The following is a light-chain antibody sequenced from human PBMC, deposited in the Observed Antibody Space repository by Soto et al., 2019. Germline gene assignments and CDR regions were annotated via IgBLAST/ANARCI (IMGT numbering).Light chain of an antibody. CDR1: QTISTY. Sequence: DIQMTQSPSSLSASVGDRVTITCRASQTISTYLNWYQQKPGKAPKLLIYGAFTLQVGVPSRFSGSGSGTDFTLTISSLQPEDFATYYCQQSYSTPRTFGQGTKVEIK. CDR2: GAF. V-gene: IGKV1-39*01. CDR3: QQSYSTPRT. J-gene: IGKJ1*01.